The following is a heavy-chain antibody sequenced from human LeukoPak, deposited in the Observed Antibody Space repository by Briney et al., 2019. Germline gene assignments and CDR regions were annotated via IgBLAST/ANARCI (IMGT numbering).Heavy chain of an antibody. CDR2: IKQDGSEE. V-gene: IGHV3-7*03. Sequence: PGGSLRLSCVASVFTISSYWVHWVRQAPGKGLEWVANIKQDGSEEYYVDSVKGRFTISRDNAKNSLYLQMSSLRAEDTAVYYCARRYFDYWGQGILVTVSS. CDR1: VFTISSYW. J-gene: IGHJ4*02. CDR3: ARRYFDY.